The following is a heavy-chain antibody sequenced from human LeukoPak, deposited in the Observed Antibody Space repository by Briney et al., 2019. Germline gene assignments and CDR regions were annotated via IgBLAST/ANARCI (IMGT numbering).Heavy chain of an antibody. CDR2: INTKTGRT. CDR3: ARADFIDAGPYLIGP. V-gene: IGHV1-2*02. D-gene: IGHD3-3*01. Sequence: ASVRVSCKTSGYTFTDYYIHWVRQAPGQGLEWMGWINTKTGRTSSARKFQGRVTMTRDPSITTVYMDMAWLTSDDTAIYFCARADFIDAGPYLIGPWGQGTLVTVSS. J-gene: IGHJ5*02. CDR1: GYTFTDYY.